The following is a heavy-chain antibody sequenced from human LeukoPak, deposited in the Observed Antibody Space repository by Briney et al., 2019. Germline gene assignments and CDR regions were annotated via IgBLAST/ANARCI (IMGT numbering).Heavy chain of an antibody. V-gene: IGHV4-39*07. CDR2: IYYSGST. J-gene: IGHJ4*02. CDR1: GGSISSGSYY. Sequence: SQTLSLTCTVSGGSISSGSYYWSWIRQPAGKGLEWIGSIYYSGSTYYNPSLKSRVTISVDTSKNQFSLKLSSVTAADTAVYYCARLGYCSGGSCYSSFDYWGQGTLVTVSS. D-gene: IGHD2-15*01. CDR3: ARLGYCSGGSCYSSFDY.